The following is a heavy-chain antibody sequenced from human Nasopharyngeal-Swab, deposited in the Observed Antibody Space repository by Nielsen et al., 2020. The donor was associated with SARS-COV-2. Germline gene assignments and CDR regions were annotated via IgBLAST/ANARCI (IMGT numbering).Heavy chain of an antibody. J-gene: IGHJ4*02. CDR1: GFSFSIYW. D-gene: IGHD1-1*01. V-gene: IGHV3-74*01. Sequence: GGSLRLSCAASGFSFSIYWMHWVRQPPGKGLVWVSGISSDESTTTYADSVKGRFTISRDNTNNTLYLQMNSLRGEDTAVYYCARDSPWQELDYWGQGTLVTVPS. CDR3: ARDSPWQELDY. CDR2: ISSDESTT.